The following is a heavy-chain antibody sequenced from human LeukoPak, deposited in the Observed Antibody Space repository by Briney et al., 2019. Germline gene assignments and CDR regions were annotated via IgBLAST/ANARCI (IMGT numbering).Heavy chain of an antibody. J-gene: IGHJ4*02. D-gene: IGHD3-22*01. CDR1: GFTFSSYA. V-gene: IGHV3-30-3*01. CDR3: PRERYYYDSSGSYYFDY. Sequence: PGGSLRLSCAASGFTFSSYAMHWVRQAPGKGLEWVAVISYDGSNKYYADSVKDRFTISRDNSKNTLYLQMNSLRAEDTAVYYCPRERYYYDSSGSYYFDYWGQGTLVTVSS. CDR2: ISYDGSNK.